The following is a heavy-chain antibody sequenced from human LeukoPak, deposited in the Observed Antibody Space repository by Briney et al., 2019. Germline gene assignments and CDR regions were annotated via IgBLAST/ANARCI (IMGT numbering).Heavy chain of an antibody. Sequence: GGSLRLSCATSGFTFSSFSMSWVRQAPGKGLEWISYIKSDSSTIYYADSVKGRLTISRDNAKNSLYLQMNSLRAEDTAVYYCVRDYNWCFDYWGQGTLVTVSS. CDR3: VRDYNWCFDY. J-gene: IGHJ4*02. CDR2: IKSDSSTI. CDR1: GFTFSSFS. V-gene: IGHV3-48*01. D-gene: IGHD1-1*01.